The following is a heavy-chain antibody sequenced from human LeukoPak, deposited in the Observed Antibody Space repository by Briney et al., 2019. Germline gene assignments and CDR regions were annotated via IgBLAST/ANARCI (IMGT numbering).Heavy chain of an antibody. J-gene: IGHJ3*02. V-gene: IGHV3-21*01. D-gene: IGHD2-2*01. Sequence: GGSLRLSCAASGFTFSSYSMNWVRQPPGKGLEWVSSISSSSSSYIYYADSVKGRFTISRDNAQNSLYLQMNSLRTEDTAVYYCARVGYCRSTSFHVSGAFDIWGQGTMVTVSS. CDR3: ARVGYCRSTSFHVSGAFDI. CDR2: ISSSSSSYI. CDR1: GFTFSSYS.